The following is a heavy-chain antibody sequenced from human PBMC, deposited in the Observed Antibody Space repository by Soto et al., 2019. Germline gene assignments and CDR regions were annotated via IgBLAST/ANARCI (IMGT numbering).Heavy chain of an antibody. Sequence: AGGSLRLSCTASGFTFGDYAMSWFRQAPGKGLEWVGFIRSKAYGGTTEYAASVKGRFTISRDDSKSIAYLQMNSLKTEDTAVYYCTRDINTIFGVSYYFDYWGQGTLVTVSS. CDR2: IRSKAYGGTT. CDR1: GFTFGDYA. D-gene: IGHD3-3*01. V-gene: IGHV3-49*03. CDR3: TRDINTIFGVSYYFDY. J-gene: IGHJ4*02.